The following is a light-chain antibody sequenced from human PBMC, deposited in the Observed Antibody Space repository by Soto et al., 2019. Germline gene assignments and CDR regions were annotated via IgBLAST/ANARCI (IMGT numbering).Light chain of an antibody. Sequence: KQTPASLSVQGKKTPNLYCRASQSARISLGWYQQKPGQAPRVLIYGTSSRATGIPDRFSGSGSGTDFTLTISRLEPEDFAVYYCQQDTTSPWKLGQGTIVDI. CDR1: QSARIS. CDR3: QQDTTSPWK. CDR2: GTS. V-gene: IGKV3-20*01. J-gene: IGKJ1*01.